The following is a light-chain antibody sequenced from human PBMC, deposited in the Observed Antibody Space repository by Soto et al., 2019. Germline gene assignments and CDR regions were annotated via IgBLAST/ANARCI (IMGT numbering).Light chain of an antibody. V-gene: IGLV2-23*02. Sequence: QSALTQPASVSGSPGQSITISCTGTSSDVGSYNLVSWYQQHPGKAPKLMIYEVSERPSGVSDRFSGSKSGNTASLMISGLQAEDEADYYCCSYAGSTTQTYVFGSGTKVTVL. CDR3: CSYAGSTTQTYV. J-gene: IGLJ1*01. CDR1: SSDVGSYNL. CDR2: EVS.